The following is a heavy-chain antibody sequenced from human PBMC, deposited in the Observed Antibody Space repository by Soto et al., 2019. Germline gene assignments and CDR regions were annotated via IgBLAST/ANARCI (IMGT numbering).Heavy chain of an antibody. CDR3: ARDRIGWGGLRSGWYNWFDP. V-gene: IGHV1-46*03. Sequence: ASVKVSCTASGYTFTSYYMHWVRQAPGQGLEWMGIINPSGGSTSYAQKFQGRVTMTRDTSTSTVYMELSSLRSEDTAVYYCARDRIGWGGLRSGWYNWFDPWGQGTLVTVSS. J-gene: IGHJ5*02. CDR2: INPSGGST. CDR1: GYTFTSYY. D-gene: IGHD6-19*01.